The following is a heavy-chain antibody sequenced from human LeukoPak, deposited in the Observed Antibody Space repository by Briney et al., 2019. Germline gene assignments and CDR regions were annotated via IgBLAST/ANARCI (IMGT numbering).Heavy chain of an antibody. J-gene: IGHJ3*02. D-gene: IGHD1-20*01. CDR2: INPNSGGT. V-gene: IGHV1-2*02. Sequence: GASVKVSCKASGYTFTGYYMHWVRQAPGQGLEWMGWINPNSGGTNYAQKFQGRVTMTRDTSISTAYMELSRLRSDDTAVYYCARIELTGGGDAFDIWGQGTMVTVSS. CDR1: GYTFTGYY. CDR3: ARIELTGGGDAFDI.